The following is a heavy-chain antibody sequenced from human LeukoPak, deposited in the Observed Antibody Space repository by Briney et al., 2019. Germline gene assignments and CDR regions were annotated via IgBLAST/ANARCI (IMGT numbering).Heavy chain of an antibody. D-gene: IGHD6-13*01. V-gene: IGHV1-2*06. Sequence: GASVKVSCKASGYTFTGYYMHWVRQAPGQGLEWMGRMNPNSGGTNYAQTFQGRVTMTRDTSITTAYLEVSSLRSDDTAVYYCARGEYSSSWDHYYFDYWGQGTLVTVSS. CDR2: MNPNSGGT. J-gene: IGHJ4*02. CDR3: ARGEYSSSWDHYYFDY. CDR1: GYTFTGYY.